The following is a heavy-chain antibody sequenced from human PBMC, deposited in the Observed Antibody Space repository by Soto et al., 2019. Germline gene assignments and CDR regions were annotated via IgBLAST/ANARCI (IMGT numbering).Heavy chain of an antibody. CDR2: IKSKTDGGTT. V-gene: IGHV3-15*07. J-gene: IGHJ3*02. D-gene: IGHD3-16*02. Sequence: GGSLRLSCAASGFTFSNAWMNWVRQAPGKGLEWVGRIKSKTDGGTTDYAAPVKGRFTISRDDSKNTLYLQMNSLKTEDTAVYYCTTREWGSYRSDAFDIWGQGTMVTVSS. CDR3: TTREWGSYRSDAFDI. CDR1: GFTFSNAW.